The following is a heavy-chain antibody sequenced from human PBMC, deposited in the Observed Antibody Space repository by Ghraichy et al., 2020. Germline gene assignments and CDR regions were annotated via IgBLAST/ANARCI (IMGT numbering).Heavy chain of an antibody. CDR2: INHSGST. J-gene: IGHJ6*02. Sequence: SQTLSLTCAVYGGSFSGYYWGWIRQPPGKGLEWIGEINHSGSTNYNPSLKSRVTISVDTSKNQFSLKLSSVTAADTAVYYCARADTSGYSYGTGYYGMDVWGQGTTVTVSS. V-gene: IGHV4-34*01. CDR3: ARADTSGYSYGTGYYGMDV. CDR1: GGSFSGYY. D-gene: IGHD5-18*01.